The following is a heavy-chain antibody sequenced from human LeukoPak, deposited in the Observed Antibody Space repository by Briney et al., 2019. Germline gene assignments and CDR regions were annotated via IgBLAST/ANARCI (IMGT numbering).Heavy chain of an antibody. CDR3: ARGYTAMAHFDY. D-gene: IGHD5-18*01. CDR2: IYTSGST. Sequence: SETLSLTCTVSGGSISSYYWSWIRQPAGKGLEWIGRIYTSGSTNYNPSLKSRVTMSVDTPKNQFSLKLSSVTAADTAVYYCARGYTAMAHFDYWGQGTLVTVSS. J-gene: IGHJ4*02. CDR1: GGSISSYY. V-gene: IGHV4-4*07.